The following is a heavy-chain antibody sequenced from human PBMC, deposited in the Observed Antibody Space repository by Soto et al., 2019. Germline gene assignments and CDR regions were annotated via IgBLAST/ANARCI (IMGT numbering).Heavy chain of an antibody. Sequence: SETLSLTCTVSGGSISSSSYYWGWIRQPPGKGLEWIGSIYYSGSTYYNPSLKSRVTISVDTSKNQFSLKLSSVTTADTAVYYCARLGYCTNGVCSKGWFDPWGQGTLVTVSS. V-gene: IGHV4-39*01. CDR1: GGSISSSSYY. CDR2: IYYSGST. CDR3: ARLGYCTNGVCSKGWFDP. D-gene: IGHD2-8*01. J-gene: IGHJ5*02.